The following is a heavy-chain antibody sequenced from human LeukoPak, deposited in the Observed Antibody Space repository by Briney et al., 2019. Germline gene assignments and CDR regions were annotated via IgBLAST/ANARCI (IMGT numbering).Heavy chain of an antibody. CDR1: GGTFSSYA. J-gene: IGHJ5*02. CDR2: ISAYNGNT. D-gene: IGHD4-17*01. V-gene: IGHV1-18*01. Sequence: ASVKVSCKASGGTFSSYAISWVRQAPGQGLEWMGWISAYNGNTNYAQKLQGRVTMTTDTSTSTAYMELRSLRSDDTAVYYCARVPTRTWFDPWGQGTLVTVSS. CDR3: ARVPTRTWFDP.